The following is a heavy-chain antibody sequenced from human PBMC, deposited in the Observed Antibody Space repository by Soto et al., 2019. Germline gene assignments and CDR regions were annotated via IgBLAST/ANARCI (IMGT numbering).Heavy chain of an antibody. CDR2: IYSSGGT. Sequence: QVQLQESGPGLVKPSETLSLTCRVSGGSVTSGSYYWSWIQQPPGKGLEWIGYIYSSGGTSYNPSLKSRVTISVDTSKNQFSLKLTSVTAADTAVYYCARDGDGYNNWGQGTLVTVSS. V-gene: IGHV4-61*01. J-gene: IGHJ4*02. D-gene: IGHD5-12*01. CDR1: GGSVTSGSYY. CDR3: ARDGDGYNN.